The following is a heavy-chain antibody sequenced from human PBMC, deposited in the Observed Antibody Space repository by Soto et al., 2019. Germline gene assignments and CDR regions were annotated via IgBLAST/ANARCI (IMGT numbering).Heavy chain of an antibody. Sequence: PGGSLRLSCAASGFTVSSNYISWVRQAPGKGLEWVSVIYSGGSTYYADSVKGRFTISRDNGKNSVYLQMNSLRVEDTAVYFCLGGGWSSYWGQGTLVTVSS. V-gene: IGHV3-66*01. CDR3: LGGGWSSY. CDR2: IYSGGST. CDR1: GFTVSSNY. D-gene: IGHD6-19*01. J-gene: IGHJ4*02.